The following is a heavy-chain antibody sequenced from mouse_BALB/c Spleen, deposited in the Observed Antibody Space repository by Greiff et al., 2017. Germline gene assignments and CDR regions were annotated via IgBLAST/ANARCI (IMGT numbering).Heavy chain of an antibody. V-gene: IGHV5-17*02. J-gene: IGHJ4*01. Sequence: EVQLVESGGGLVQPGGSRKLSCAASGFTFSSFGMHWVRQAPEKGLEWVAYISSGSSTIYYADTVKGRFTISRDNPKNTLFLQMTSLRSEDTAMYYCARRYGSSPYYAMDYWGQGTSVTVSS. CDR2: ISSGSSTI. CDR1: GFTFSSFG. CDR3: ARRYGSSPYYAMDY. D-gene: IGHD1-1*01.